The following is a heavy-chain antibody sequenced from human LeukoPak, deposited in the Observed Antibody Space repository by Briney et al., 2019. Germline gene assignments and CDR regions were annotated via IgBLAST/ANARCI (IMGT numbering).Heavy chain of an antibody. CDR1: GFTFSSYS. J-gene: IGHJ4*02. Sequence: GGSLRLSCAASGFTFSSYSMNWVRQAPGKGLEWVSSISSSSSYIYYADSVKGRFTISRDNAKNTLYLQMNSLRAEDTAVYYCASASSHRIAAGGDYWGQGTLVTVSS. D-gene: IGHD6-13*01. CDR2: ISSSSSYI. CDR3: ASASSHRIAAGGDY. V-gene: IGHV3-21*01.